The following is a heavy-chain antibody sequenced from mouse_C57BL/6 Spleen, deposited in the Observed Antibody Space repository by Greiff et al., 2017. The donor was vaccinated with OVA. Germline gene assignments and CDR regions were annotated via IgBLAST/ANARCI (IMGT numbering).Heavy chain of an antibody. CDR3: AKTVGVAWFAY. CDR2: IWGDGST. J-gene: IGHJ3*01. Sequence: QVHVKQSGPGLVAPSQSLSITCTVSGFSLTSSGVSWVRQPPGKGLEWLGVIWGDGSTNYHSALISRLSISKDNSKSQVFLKLNSLQTDDTATYYCAKTVGVAWFAYWGQGTLVTVSA. CDR1: GFSLTSSG. V-gene: IGHV2-3*01.